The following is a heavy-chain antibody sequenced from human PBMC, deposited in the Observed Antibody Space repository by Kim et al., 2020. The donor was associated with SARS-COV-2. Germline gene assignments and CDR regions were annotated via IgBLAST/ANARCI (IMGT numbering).Heavy chain of an antibody. D-gene: IGHD5-18*01. Sequence: SVKVSCKASGGTFSSYAISWVRQAPGQGLEWMGGIIPIFGTANYAQKFQGRVTITADESTSTAYMELSSLRSEDTAVYYCAREGFSVDTAMEIFDYWGQGTRVTVSS. V-gene: IGHV1-69*13. J-gene: IGHJ4*02. CDR1: GGTFSSYA. CDR2: IIPIFGTA. CDR3: AREGFSVDTAMEIFDY.